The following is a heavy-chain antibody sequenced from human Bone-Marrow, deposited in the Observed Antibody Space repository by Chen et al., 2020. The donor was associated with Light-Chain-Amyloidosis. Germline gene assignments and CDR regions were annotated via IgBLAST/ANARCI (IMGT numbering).Heavy chain of an antibody. Sequence: EVLLVESGGEVVQPGGSLRLSCTASGFSFSTYWMHWVRQSPGKGLVSVSRTNSAGTSTTYADSVKGRFTVSRDNTKNTMYLEMNCLRVEDTAVYYCARTTLRYLDYWGQGTLVTVSS. CDR1: GFSFSTYW. V-gene: IGHV3-74*01. CDR2: TNSAGTST. J-gene: IGHJ4*02. CDR3: ARTTLRYLDY. D-gene: IGHD3-9*01.